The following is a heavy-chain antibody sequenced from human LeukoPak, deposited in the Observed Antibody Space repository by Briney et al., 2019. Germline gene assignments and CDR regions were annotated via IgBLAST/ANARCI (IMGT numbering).Heavy chain of an antibody. CDR2: INAGNGNT. CDR1: GYTFTSYA. V-gene: IGHV1-3*01. Sequence: ASVKVSCKASGYTFTSYAMHWVRQAPGQRLEWMGWINAGNGNTKYSQKFQGRVTITADESTSTAYVELSSLRSEDTAVYYCARDFRKNYDFWSGYSNWFDPWGQGTLVTVSS. J-gene: IGHJ5*02. CDR3: ARDFRKNYDFWSGYSNWFDP. D-gene: IGHD3-3*01.